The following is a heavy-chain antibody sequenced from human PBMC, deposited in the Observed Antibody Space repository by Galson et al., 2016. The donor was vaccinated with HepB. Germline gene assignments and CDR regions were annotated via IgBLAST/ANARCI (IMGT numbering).Heavy chain of an antibody. CDR2: IDPSDSYT. D-gene: IGHD2-21*01. V-gene: IGHV5-10-1*01. J-gene: IGHJ6*02. CDR3: ARHGGAYYYHGMDV. Sequence: QSGAEVKKPGESLRISCEGSGYMFTTYWISWVRQMPGKGLEWMGRIDPSDSYTNYSPSFQGHVTISTDKSTSTAYLQWNSLKASDTAIYYCARHGGAYYYHGMDVWGQGTTVTVSS. CDR1: GYMFTTYW.